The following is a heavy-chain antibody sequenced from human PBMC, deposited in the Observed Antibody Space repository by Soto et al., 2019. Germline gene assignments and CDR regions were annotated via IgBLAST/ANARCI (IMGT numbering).Heavy chain of an antibody. CDR3: AREAPNYYCSSTSCHMGGLDY. D-gene: IGHD2-2*02. Sequence: QVQLQQSGPGLVKPSQTLSLTCAISGDSVSSNSAAWNWIRQSPSRGLEWLGRTYYRSKWYNDYAVSVKSRITINPDTSKNQFSLQLNSVTPEDTAVYYCAREAPNYYCSSTSCHMGGLDYWGQGTLVTVSS. V-gene: IGHV6-1*01. CDR2: TYYRSKWYN. CDR1: GDSVSSNSAA. J-gene: IGHJ4*02.